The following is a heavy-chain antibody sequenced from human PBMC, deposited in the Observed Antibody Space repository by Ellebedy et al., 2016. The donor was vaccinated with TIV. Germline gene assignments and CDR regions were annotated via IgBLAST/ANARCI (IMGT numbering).Heavy chain of an antibody. Sequence: GGSLRLSXAASGLTFSSFAIHWVRQAPGKGLEWVAVISDDGSNKYYIDSVKGRFTISRDNSKNTLYLQMNSLRAEDTAVYYCAKIRAQWEPLDYWGQGTLVTVSS. D-gene: IGHD1-26*01. V-gene: IGHV3-30*18. CDR3: AKIRAQWEPLDY. CDR2: ISDDGSNK. CDR1: GLTFSSFA. J-gene: IGHJ4*02.